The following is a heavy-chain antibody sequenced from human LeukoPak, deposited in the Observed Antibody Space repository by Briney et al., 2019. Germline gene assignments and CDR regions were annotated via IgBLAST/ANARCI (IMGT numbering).Heavy chain of an antibody. CDR3: ARVGRNRYSSGWYEGRFDY. Sequence: GGSLRLSCAASGFTFSSYWMHWVRQAPGKGLVWVSRINSDGSTTSYADSVRGRFTISRDNSKNTLYLQMNSLRAEDTAVYYCARVGRNRYSSGWYEGRFDYWGQGTLVTVSS. D-gene: IGHD6-19*01. J-gene: IGHJ4*02. CDR1: GFTFSSYW. CDR2: INSDGSTT. V-gene: IGHV3-74*01.